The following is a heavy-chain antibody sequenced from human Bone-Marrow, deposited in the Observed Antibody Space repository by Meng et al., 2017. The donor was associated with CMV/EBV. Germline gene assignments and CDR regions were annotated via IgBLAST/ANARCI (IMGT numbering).Heavy chain of an antibody. J-gene: IGHJ1*01. Sequence: ASVKVSCKASGYTFTSYGISWVRQAPGQGLEWMGWISAYNGNTNYAQKLQGRVTMTTDTSTSTAYMELRSLRSDDTAVYYCARGYGSGSYYAKRGRLAGWGQGTLVTVSS. V-gene: IGHV1-18*01. D-gene: IGHD3-10*01. CDR3: ARGYGSGSYYAKRGRLAG. CDR2: ISAYNGNT. CDR1: GYTFTSYG.